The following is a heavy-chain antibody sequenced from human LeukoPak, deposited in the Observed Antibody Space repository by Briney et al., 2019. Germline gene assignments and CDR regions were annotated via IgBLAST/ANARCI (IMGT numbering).Heavy chain of an antibody. CDR1: GFIFSNNI. D-gene: IGHD1-26*01. CDR3: ARDAKPRSYYFDY. CDR2: ISADGGDI. Sequence: GGSLRLSCAASGFIFSNNIMNWVRQAPGKGLEWVSVISADGGDIYYADSVNGRFTISRDNSKNTLYLQMNSLRAEDTAVYYCARDAKPRSYYFDYWGQGTLVTVSS. V-gene: IGHV3-23*01. J-gene: IGHJ4*02.